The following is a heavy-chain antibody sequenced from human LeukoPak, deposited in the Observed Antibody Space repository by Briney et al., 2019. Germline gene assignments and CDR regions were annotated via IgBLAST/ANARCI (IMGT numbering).Heavy chain of an antibody. D-gene: IGHD6-6*01. J-gene: IGHJ6*03. CDR2: IYGGGDT. Sequence: GGSLRLSCAASGFTVTDNYMNWVRQSSGKGLEWVSVIYGGGDTNYADSVKGRFIISRDTSKNTLYLQMNSLRAEDTAVYYCAANPGHSSSSYYYMDVWGQGTLVTVSS. CDR3: AANPGHSSSSYYYMDV. V-gene: IGHV3-53*01. CDR1: GFTVTDNY.